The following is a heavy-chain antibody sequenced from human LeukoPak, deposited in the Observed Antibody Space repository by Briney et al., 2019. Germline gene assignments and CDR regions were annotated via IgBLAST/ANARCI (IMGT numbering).Heavy chain of an antibody. CDR3: ARQRVYGSYRDAFDI. V-gene: IGHV1-69*05. CDR2: IIPIFGTA. J-gene: IGHJ3*02. CDR1: GYTFTSYA. Sequence: SVKVSCKASGYTFTSYAISWVRQAPGQGLEWMGGIIPIFGTANYAQKFQGRVTITTDESTSTAYMELSSLRSEDTAVYYCARQRVYGSYRDAFDIWGQGTMVTVSS. D-gene: IGHD1-26*01.